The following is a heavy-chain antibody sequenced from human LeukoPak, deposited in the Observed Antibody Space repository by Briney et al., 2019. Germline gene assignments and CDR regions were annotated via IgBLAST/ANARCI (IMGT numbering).Heavy chain of an antibody. CDR2: IYYSGST. J-gene: IGHJ4*02. Sequence: KPSETLSLTCTVSGGSISSYYWSWIRQPPGKGLEWIGYIYYSGSTNYNPSLKSRVTISVDTSKNQFSLKLSSVTAADTAVYYCARDVRGSGFDYWGQGTLVTVSS. CDR3: ARDVRGSGFDY. V-gene: IGHV4-59*01. CDR1: GGSISSYY. D-gene: IGHD2-15*01.